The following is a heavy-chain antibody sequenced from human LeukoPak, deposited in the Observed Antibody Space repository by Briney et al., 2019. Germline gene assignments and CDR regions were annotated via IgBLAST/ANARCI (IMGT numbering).Heavy chain of an antibody. CDR1: GGSISSYY. V-gene: IGHV4-38-2*02. Sequence: SETLSLTCTVSGGSISSYYWGWIRQTPGKGLEWIGSVYHSGTTYHNPSLKSRVTMSVDTSKNQFSLTLTSVTAADTALYYCTRELAGTTVEDWGQGTLVTVSS. CDR3: TRELAGTTVED. J-gene: IGHJ4*02. D-gene: IGHD1-1*01. CDR2: VYHSGTT.